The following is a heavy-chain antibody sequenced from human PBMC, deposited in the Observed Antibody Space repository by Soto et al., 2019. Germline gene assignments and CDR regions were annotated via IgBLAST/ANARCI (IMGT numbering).Heavy chain of an antibody. J-gene: IGHJ5*02. Sequence: SETLSLTCAVYGGSFIGYYWSWIRQPPGKGLEWIGEINHSGSTNYNPSLKSRVTISVDTSKNQFSLKLSSVTAADTAVYYCARGRLRWLQFNYWFDPWGQGTLVTVSS. CDR3: ARGRLRWLQFNYWFDP. D-gene: IGHD5-12*01. V-gene: IGHV4-34*01. CDR1: GGSFIGYY. CDR2: INHSGST.